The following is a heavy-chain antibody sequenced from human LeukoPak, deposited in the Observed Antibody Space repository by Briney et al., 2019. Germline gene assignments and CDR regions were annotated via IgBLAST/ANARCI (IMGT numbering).Heavy chain of an antibody. Sequence: GGSLRLSCAASGFDFSTYTMNWVRQAPGKGLEWVSSISSSSSYIYYADSVKGRFTISKDNARNSLYLQMNDLRGGDTAIYYCARDAGNSGYGCDLWGQGTLVTVSS. D-gene: IGHD5-12*01. CDR2: ISSSSSYI. CDR1: GFDFSTYT. V-gene: IGHV3-21*01. CDR3: ARDAGNSGYGCDL. J-gene: IGHJ5*02.